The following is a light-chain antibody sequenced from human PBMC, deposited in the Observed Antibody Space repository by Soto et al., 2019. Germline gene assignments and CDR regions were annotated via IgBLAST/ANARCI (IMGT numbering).Light chain of an antibody. Sequence: ETVMTQSPATLSVSPGERATLSCRASQSVNSDLAWYQQKPGQAPRLLIYGASTRATGIPARFSGSGSGTEFTLTISSLQSEDYAVYYCHQYDNWPXTFXQGTKV. CDR3: HQYDNWPXT. J-gene: IGKJ1*01. CDR1: QSVNSD. V-gene: IGKV3-15*01. CDR2: GAS.